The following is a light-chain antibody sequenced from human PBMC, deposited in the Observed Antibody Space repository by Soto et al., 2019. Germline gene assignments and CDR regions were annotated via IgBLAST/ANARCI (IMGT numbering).Light chain of an antibody. Sequence: DIHITQSASALSASVGDRVTITCRASQSISSWLAWYQQKPGKAPKLLIYDASSLESGVPSRFSGSGSGTEFTLTISSLQPDDFATYYCQQYNSYSTFGQGTKVDI. CDR3: QQYNSYST. V-gene: IGKV1-5*01. J-gene: IGKJ1*01. CDR2: DAS. CDR1: QSISSW.